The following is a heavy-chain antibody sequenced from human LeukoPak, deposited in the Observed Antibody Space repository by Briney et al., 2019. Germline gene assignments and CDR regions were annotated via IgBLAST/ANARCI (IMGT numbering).Heavy chain of an antibody. D-gene: IGHD6-19*01. CDR3: AKERSLEIAVAGTIFDY. CDR1: GFTFSSYA. CDR2: IYSGGDT. V-gene: IGHV3-66*01. Sequence: GGSLRLSCAASGFTFSSYAVSWVRQAPGKGLEWVSVIYSGGDTYYADSVKGRFTISRDNSKNMIYLEMSSLKAEDTAVYYCAKERSLEIAVAGTIFDYWGQGTLVTVSS. J-gene: IGHJ4*02.